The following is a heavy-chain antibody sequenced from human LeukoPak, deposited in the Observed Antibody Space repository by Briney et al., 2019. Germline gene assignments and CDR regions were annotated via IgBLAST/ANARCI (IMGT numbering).Heavy chain of an antibody. CDR3: AKSPGLWSSSGGCYLDY. D-gene: IGHD2-15*01. CDR2: ISGTSGST. Sequence: GGTLRLSCAASGFTLSSYAMSWVRQAPGKGLEWVSAISGTSGSTHYADSVKGRFTISKDNSKNTLYLQMNSLRAEDTAVYYCAKSPGLWSSSGGCYLDYWGQGTLDTVSS. J-gene: IGHJ4*02. V-gene: IGHV3-23*01. CDR1: GFTLSSYA.